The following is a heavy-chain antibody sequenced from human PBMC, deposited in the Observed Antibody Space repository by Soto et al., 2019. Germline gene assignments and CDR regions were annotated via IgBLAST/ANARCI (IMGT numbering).Heavy chain of an antibody. CDR3: ARVGYCSSTSCLDDLLFLDY. J-gene: IGHJ4*02. CDR1: GGSISSSSYY. V-gene: IGHV4-39*01. Sequence: QLQLQESGPGLVKPSETLSLTCTVSGGSISSSSYYWGWIRQPPGKGLEWIGSIYYSGSTYYNPSLKSRVTISVDTSKNQFSLKLSSVTAADTAVYYCARVGYCSSTSCLDDLLFLDYWGQGTLVTVSS. D-gene: IGHD2-2*01. CDR2: IYYSGST.